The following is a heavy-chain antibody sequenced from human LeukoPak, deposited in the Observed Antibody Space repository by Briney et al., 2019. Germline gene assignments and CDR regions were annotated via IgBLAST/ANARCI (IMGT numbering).Heavy chain of an antibody. Sequence: SETLSLTCTVSGGSISTYYWSWIRQPPGKGLEWIGYIYYSGITNYNPSLKSRVTISVDASKNQFSLKLSSVTAADTAVYYCARAPSNRPQGVWFFDIWGQGTMVTVSS. D-gene: IGHD1-14*01. CDR1: GGSISTYY. V-gene: IGHV4-59*01. CDR3: ARAPSNRPQGVWFFDI. CDR2: IYYSGIT. J-gene: IGHJ3*02.